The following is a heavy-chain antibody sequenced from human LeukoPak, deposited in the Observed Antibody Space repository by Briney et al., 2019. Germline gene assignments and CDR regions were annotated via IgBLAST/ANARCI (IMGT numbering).Heavy chain of an antibody. CDR2: XXXXXXX. V-gene: IGHV4-34*01. J-gene: IGHJ4*02. Sequence: PSETLSLTCAVYGGSFSGYYWSWIRQPPGKGLEWXXXXXXXXXXNYNPSLKSRVTISVDTSKNQFSLKLSSVTAADTAVYYCARKKLQDYDYVWGGYRYRGPFDYWGQGTLVTVSS. CDR1: GGSFSGYY. D-gene: IGHD3-16*02. CDR3: ARKKLQDYDYVWGGYRYRGPFDY.